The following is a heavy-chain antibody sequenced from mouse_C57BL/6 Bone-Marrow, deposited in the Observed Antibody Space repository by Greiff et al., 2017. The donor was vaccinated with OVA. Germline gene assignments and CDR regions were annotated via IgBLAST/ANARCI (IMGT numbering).Heavy chain of an antibody. CDR3: ARRGYYYGSSSYFDY. Sequence: VQLQQSGAELVRPGASVKVSCTASGFTIKNTSIHWVKQRPEQGLGWIGRIVPSDGNTKYAPKFPGKATMTADTSSNTAYLQLSSLTSEDTAIYYCARRGYYYGSSSYFDYWGQGTTLTVSS. CDR1: GFTIKNTS. CDR2: IVPSDGNT. D-gene: IGHD1-1*01. J-gene: IGHJ2*01. V-gene: IGHV14-3*01.